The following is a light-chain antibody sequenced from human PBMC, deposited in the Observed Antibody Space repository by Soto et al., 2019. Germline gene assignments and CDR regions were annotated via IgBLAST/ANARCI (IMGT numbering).Light chain of an antibody. J-gene: IGLJ2*01. Sequence: QSALTQPPSVSGAPGQRVTISCTGISSNIGANYDVHWYHHLPGTAPKLLIYGNTNRPSGVPDLFSGSKSGTSASLAITGLPAEDEADFYCQSYDSSLSSVVFGGGTKVTVL. CDR1: SSNIGANYD. CDR3: QSYDSSLSSVV. V-gene: IGLV1-40*01. CDR2: GNT.